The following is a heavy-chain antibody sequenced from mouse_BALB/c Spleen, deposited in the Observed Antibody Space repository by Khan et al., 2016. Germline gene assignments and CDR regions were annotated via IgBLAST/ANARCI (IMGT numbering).Heavy chain of an antibody. CDR1: GHPFTTYW. CDR2: IDPYDSAS. Sequence: QVQLQQPGAELVRPGASVKLSCKASGHPFTTYWMNWFKQRPEQGLEWIGRIDPYDSASHYDHKFKDNAILTVDKSSSTAFMQLSSLTSEHSAVSESARGWKEWDYWGQGTTGTVSA. CDR3: ARGWKEWDY. D-gene: IGHD1-1*02. V-gene: IGHV1-52*01. J-gene: IGHJ2*01.